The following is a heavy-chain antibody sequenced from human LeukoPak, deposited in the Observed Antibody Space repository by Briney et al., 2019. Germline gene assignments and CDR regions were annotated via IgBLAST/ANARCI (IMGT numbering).Heavy chain of an antibody. Sequence: ASVKVSCKASGGTFSSYAISWVRQAPGQGLEWMGGIIPIFGTANYAQKFQGRVTITADESTSTAYMELSSLRSEDTAVYYCARGPCSGGSCYFDYWGQGTLVTVSS. D-gene: IGHD2-15*01. V-gene: IGHV1-69*13. CDR2: IIPIFGTA. CDR1: GGTFSSYA. CDR3: ARGPCSGGSCYFDY. J-gene: IGHJ4*02.